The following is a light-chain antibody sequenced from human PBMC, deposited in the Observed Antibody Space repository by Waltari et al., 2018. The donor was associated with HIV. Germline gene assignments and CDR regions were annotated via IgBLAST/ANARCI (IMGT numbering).Light chain of an antibody. Sequence: DIQMTQSPSTLSASVGDRATITCRASQSVSSWLAWYQQKPGKAPKLLIYKASTLESGVPSRFSGSGSGTEFTLTISSLQPDEFATYYCQQYNSYWTFGQGTKVEIK. CDR1: QSVSSW. J-gene: IGKJ1*01. V-gene: IGKV1-5*03. CDR3: QQYNSYWT. CDR2: KAS.